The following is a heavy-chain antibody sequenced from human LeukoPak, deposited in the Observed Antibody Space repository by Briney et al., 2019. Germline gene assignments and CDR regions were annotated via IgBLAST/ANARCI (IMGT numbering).Heavy chain of an antibody. D-gene: IGHD3-10*01. CDR2: ISAYNGNT. V-gene: IGHV1-18*01. CDR3: ARDGFRFGELSGYYMDV. J-gene: IGHJ6*03. CDR1: GYTFTSYG. Sequence: GASVKVSCKASGYTFTSYGISWVRQAPGQGLEWMGWISAYNGNTNYAQKLQGRVTMTTDTSTSTAYMELRSLRSDDTAVYYCARDGFRFGELSGYYMDVWGKGTTVTISS.